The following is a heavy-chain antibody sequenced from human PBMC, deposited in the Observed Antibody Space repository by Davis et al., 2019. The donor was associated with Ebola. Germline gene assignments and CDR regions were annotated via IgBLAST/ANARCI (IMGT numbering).Heavy chain of an antibody. D-gene: IGHD3-9*01. J-gene: IGHJ6*04. CDR2: IYHSGST. V-gene: IGHV4-39*07. CDR3: AYLSAYYYYGMDV. Sequence: MPSETLSLTCTVSGGSISSSSYYWGWIRQPPGKGLEWIGSIYHSGSTNYNPSLKSRVTISVDKSKNQFSLKLSSVTAADTAVYYCAYLSAYYYYGMDVWGKGTTVTVSS. CDR1: GGSISSSSYY.